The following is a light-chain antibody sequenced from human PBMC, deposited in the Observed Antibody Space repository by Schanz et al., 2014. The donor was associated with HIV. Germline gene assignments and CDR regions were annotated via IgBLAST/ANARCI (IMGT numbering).Light chain of an antibody. CDR2: DVT. CDR1: SSDFGRNTY. V-gene: IGLV2-14*03. J-gene: IGLJ1*01. Sequence: QSVLTQPASVSGSPGQSITVSCTGASSDFGRNTYVSWYQQHPGKAPKLMIYDVTNRPSGVSDRFSGSMSGNTASLTISGLQAEDEAEYYCSSWAGNYVKIFGSGTKLTVL. CDR3: SSWAGNYVKI.